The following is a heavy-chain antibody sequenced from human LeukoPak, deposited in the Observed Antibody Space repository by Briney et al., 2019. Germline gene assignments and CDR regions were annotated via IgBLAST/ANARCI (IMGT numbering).Heavy chain of an antibody. D-gene: IGHD3-10*01. CDR2: IIPIFGTG. CDR3: SGIDETIWFGDRDKGAFDI. V-gene: IGHV1-69*13. CDR1: GGTFSNYA. J-gene: IGHJ3*02. Sequence: SVKVSCKASGGTFSNYAISWVRQAPGQGLEWMGGIIPIFGTGKHAQKFQGRVTLTADESTSTAYMELSSLRSEDTAVYYCSGIDETIWFGDRDKGAFDIWGQGTMVTVSS.